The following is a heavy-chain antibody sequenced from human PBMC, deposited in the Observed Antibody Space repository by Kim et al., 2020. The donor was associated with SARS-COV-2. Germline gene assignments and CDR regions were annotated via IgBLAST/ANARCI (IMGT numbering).Heavy chain of an antibody. Sequence: SETLSLTCTVSGGSISSYYWSWIRQPPGKGLEWIGYIYYSGSTNYNPYLKSRVTISVDTSKNQFSLKLSSGTAADTAGYYCARQTGVGPWGQGTLVTVSS. J-gene: IGHJ5*02. CDR3: ARQTGVGP. CDR2: IYYSGST. CDR1: GGSISSYY. D-gene: IGHD1-26*01. V-gene: IGHV4-59*08.